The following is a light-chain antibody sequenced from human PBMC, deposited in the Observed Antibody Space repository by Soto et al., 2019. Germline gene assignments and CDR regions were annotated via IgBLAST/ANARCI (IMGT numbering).Light chain of an antibody. CDR3: AAWDDSMTGTV. J-gene: IGLJ1*01. CDR1: MSYIGSNS. Sequence: LLTHPPSAAETPGHTLIMSFSGSMSYIGSNSVNWYQRLPGTAPKLLIYNNNQRPSGVPDRFSGSKPVTSASLAISGLKSEDEADYYCAAWDDSMTGTVFATGTKVPV. CDR2: NNN. V-gene: IGLV1-44*01.